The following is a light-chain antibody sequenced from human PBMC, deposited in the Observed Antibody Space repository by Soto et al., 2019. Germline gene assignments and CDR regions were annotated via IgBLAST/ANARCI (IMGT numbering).Light chain of an antibody. J-gene: IGLJ3*02. CDR3: CSYTSSSTWV. CDR2: EVS. Sequence: QSVLTQPASVSGSPGQSITISCTGTSSDVGGYNYVSWYQQHPGKAPKLMIYEVSNRPSGVSNRFSGSKSGNMASLTISGLQAEDEADYYCCSYTSSSTWVFGGGTKLTVL. CDR1: SSDVGGYNY. V-gene: IGLV2-14*01.